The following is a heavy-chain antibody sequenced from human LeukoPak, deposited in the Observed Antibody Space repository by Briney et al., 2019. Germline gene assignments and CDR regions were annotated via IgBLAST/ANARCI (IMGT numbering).Heavy chain of an antibody. Sequence: PSETLSLTCTVSGGSTSSYYWSWIRQPPGKGLEWFGYIYDSGTTNYNPSLKSRVTISVDTSKNQFSLNLSSVTAADTAVYYCARQEIGLRSFDPWGQGTLVTVSS. D-gene: IGHD3/OR15-3a*01. CDR2: IYDSGTT. J-gene: IGHJ5*02. CDR3: ARQEIGLRSFDP. V-gene: IGHV4-59*08. CDR1: GGSTSSYY.